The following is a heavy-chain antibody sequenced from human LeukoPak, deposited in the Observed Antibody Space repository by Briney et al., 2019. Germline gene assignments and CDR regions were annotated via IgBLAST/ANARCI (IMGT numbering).Heavy chain of an antibody. CDR3: AKMGGSGSYYNVISDWFDP. CDR1: GFTFSSYA. J-gene: IGHJ5*02. D-gene: IGHD3-10*01. Sequence: RSGGSLRLSCAASGFTFSSYAMSWVRQAPGKGLEWVSAISGSGGSTYYADSVKGRFTISRDNSKNTLYLQMNSLRAEDTAVYYCAKMGGSGSYYNVISDWFDPWGQGTLVTVSS. CDR2: ISGSGGST. V-gene: IGHV3-23*01.